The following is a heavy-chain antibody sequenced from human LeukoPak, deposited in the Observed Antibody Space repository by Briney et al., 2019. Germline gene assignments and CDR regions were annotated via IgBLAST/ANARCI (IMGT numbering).Heavy chain of an antibody. J-gene: IGHJ4*02. CDR2: IYHSGST. V-gene: IGHV4-39*07. D-gene: IGHD2-15*01. CDR1: GGSISSSSYY. CDR3: ARDLLTGGYCSGGGCYDY. Sequence: TASETLSLTCTVSGGSISSSSYYWGWIRQPPGKGLEWIASIYHSGSTYYNPSLKSRVTISVDTSKNQFSLKLISVTAADTAVYFCARDLLTGGYCSGGGCYDYWGQGTLVTVSS.